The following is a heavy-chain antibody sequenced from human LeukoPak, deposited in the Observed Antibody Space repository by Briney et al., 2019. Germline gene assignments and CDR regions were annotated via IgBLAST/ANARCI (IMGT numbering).Heavy chain of an antibody. D-gene: IGHD6-19*01. V-gene: IGHV4-39*01. CDR3: ARQRGSGWYHPHLF. CDR2: IYYSGST. Sequence: SETLSLTCTVSGGSISSSSYYWGWIRQPPGKGLEWIGSIYYSGSTYYNPSLKSRVTISVDTSKNQFSLKLSSVTAADTAVYYCARQRGSGWYHPHLFWGQGILVTVSS. CDR1: GGSISSSSYY. J-gene: IGHJ4*02.